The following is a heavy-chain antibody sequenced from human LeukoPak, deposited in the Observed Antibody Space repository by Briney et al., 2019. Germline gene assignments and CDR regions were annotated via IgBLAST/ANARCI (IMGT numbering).Heavy chain of an antibody. V-gene: IGHV5-51*01. CDR1: GYSFTTYW. J-gene: IGHJ4*02. CDR2: IYPGDSDT. CDR3: AGSASGWGFDD. Sequence: GESLKISCKGSGYSFTTYWIGWVRQMSGKGLEWMGIIYPGDSDTRYSPSFQGQVTISADKSISTAYLQWSSLKASDSAMYYFAGSASGWGFDDWGQGTLVTVSS. D-gene: IGHD6-19*01.